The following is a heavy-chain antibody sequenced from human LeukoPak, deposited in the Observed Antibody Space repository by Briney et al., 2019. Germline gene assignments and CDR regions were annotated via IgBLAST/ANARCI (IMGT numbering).Heavy chain of an antibody. Sequence: PGGSLRLSCAASGFTFSNYGMHWVRKAPGKGLEWVAVISYDGSNEYYADSVKGRFTISRDNSKNTLYLQMNSLRAEDTALYYCARKFLTGRLIDYWGQGTLVTVSS. CDR3: ARKFLTGRLIDY. J-gene: IGHJ4*02. CDR1: GFTFSNYG. D-gene: IGHD7-27*01. CDR2: ISYDGSNE. V-gene: IGHV3-30*03.